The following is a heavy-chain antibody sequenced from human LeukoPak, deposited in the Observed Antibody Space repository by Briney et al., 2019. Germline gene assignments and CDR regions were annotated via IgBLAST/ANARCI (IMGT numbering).Heavy chain of an antibody. CDR2: ISGDGGST. J-gene: IGHJ4*02. Sequence: GGSLRLSCAASGFTFDDYAMHWVRQAPGKGLEWVSLISGDGGSTYYADSVKGRFTISRDNSKNSLYLQMNSLRTGDTALYYCAKDINRGYSGYDFEYWGQGTLVTVSS. D-gene: IGHD5-12*01. CDR3: AKDINRGYSGYDFEY. V-gene: IGHV3-43*02. CDR1: GFTFDDYA.